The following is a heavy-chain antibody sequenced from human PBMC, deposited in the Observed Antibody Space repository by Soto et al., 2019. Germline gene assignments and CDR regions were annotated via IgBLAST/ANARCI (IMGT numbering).Heavy chain of an antibody. CDR1: CDSVSSVGFH. CDR3: ARAPVGLDTISYFDY. D-gene: IGHD3-3*01. CDR2: IYNGGST. Sequence: SETLYLTCTFSCDSVSSVGFHWAWLRRPPGKGLEWIGYIYNGGSTYYRPSLESRMHISLDATRNHYSLRLTSVTAADTAVYFCARAPVGLDTISYFDYWGQGKLVTVSS. V-gene: IGHV4-30-4*01. J-gene: IGHJ4*02.